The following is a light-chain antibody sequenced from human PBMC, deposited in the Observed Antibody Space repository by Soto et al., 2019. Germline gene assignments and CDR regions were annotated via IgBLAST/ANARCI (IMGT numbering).Light chain of an antibody. Sequence: QSALTQPPSASGSPGQSITISCTGTSSDVGGFNYVSWHQQHPGKAPKVIIYEVTKRPSGVPDRFSGYKSANTASLTVSGLQAEDEADYYGSSYAGSKNPRFGFGTGTKVTVL. CDR3: SSYAGSKNPRFG. J-gene: IGLJ1*01. V-gene: IGLV2-8*01. CDR2: EVT. CDR1: SSDVGGFNY.